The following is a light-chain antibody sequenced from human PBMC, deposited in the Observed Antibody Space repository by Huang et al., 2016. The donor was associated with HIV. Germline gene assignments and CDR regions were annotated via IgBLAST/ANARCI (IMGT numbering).Light chain of an antibody. CDR1: HNIHTH. Sequence: DIQMTQSPSSLSAFVGDSVTITCRASHNIHTHLNWYKQGPGKGPKLLIYGASILNSGVPSRFSGSGSGTDFTLTINSLQPEDSATYSCQQSYSTPRVTFGPGTKVNI. CDR2: GAS. CDR3: QQSYSTPRVT. J-gene: IGKJ3*01. V-gene: IGKV1-39*01.